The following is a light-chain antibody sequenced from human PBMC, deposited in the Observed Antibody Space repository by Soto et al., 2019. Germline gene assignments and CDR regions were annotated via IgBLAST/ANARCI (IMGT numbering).Light chain of an antibody. CDR3: QQYHKWPLT. Sequence: EIVFTHSPATLSVSPGERARLSCRASQSVSSNLAWYQQKPGQAPRLLIYGASTRATGIPARFSGSGSGTEFILTISSLQSEDFAVYYCQQYHKWPLTFGGGTKEDI. CDR2: GAS. CDR1: QSVSSN. J-gene: IGKJ4*01. V-gene: IGKV3-15*01.